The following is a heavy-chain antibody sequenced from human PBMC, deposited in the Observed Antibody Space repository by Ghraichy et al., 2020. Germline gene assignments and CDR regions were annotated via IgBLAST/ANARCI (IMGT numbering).Heavy chain of an antibody. CDR2: INPNSGGT. V-gene: IGHV1-2*02. CDR1: GYTFTGYY. Sequence: ASVKVSCKASGYTFTGYYMHWVRQAPGQGLEWMGWINPNSGGTNYAQKFQGRVTMTRDTSISTAYMELSRLRSDDTAVYYCARVPLPSMIAAAGTDWFDPWGQGTLVTVSS. D-gene: IGHD6-13*01. J-gene: IGHJ5*02. CDR3: ARVPLPSMIAAAGTDWFDP.